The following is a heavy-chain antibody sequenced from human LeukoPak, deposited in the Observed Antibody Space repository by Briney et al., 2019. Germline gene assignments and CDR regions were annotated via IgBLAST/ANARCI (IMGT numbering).Heavy chain of an antibody. D-gene: IGHD3-22*01. J-gene: IGHJ4*02. CDR3: AKSSYYDSSGYYREYYFDH. CDR2: ISGGGGST. V-gene: IGHV3-23*01. CDR1: GFSFSSYG. Sequence: PGGSLRLSCAASGFSFSSYGMTWVRQAPGKGLEWVSSISGGGGSTNSADSVKGRFTISRGNSKNTLYLQMNSLRAEDTAVYYCAKSSYYDSSGYYREYYFDHWGQGTLVTVSS.